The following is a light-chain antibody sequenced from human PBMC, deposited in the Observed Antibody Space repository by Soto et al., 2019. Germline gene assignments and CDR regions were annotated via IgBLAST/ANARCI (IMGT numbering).Light chain of an antibody. V-gene: IGKV1-5*01. CDR2: DAS. Sequence: DIQMTQSPSTLSASVGDTVTITCRASQSISTWMAWYQQKPGKAPKLLIFDASNLEGGVPSRFSGSASGTEFTLTISSLQPDDFATYYCQHYDSYPYTFGQGTKVEI. CDR1: QSISTW. J-gene: IGKJ2*01. CDR3: QHYDSYPYT.